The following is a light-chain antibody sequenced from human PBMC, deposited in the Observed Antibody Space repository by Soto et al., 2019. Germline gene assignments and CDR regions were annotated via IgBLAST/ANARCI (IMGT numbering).Light chain of an antibody. J-gene: IGKJ5*01. V-gene: IGKV1-27*01. CDR2: AAS. CDR1: QGITNY. Sequence: DTQVIQFPASLYASVGDRVTITSRASQGITNYLAWYQQKPGTVPKLLIYAASTLQSGVPSRSSGSGSGTEFTLTISSLQSEHFAVYYCPQYKSWPPITFGQGTRLEIK. CDR3: PQYKSWPPIT.